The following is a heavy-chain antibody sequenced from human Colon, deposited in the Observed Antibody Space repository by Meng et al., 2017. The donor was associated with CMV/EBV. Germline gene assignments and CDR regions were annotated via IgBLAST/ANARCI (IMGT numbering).Heavy chain of an antibody. J-gene: IGHJ5*02. D-gene: IGHD2-8*02. Sequence: SVKVSCKASGGTFGNYGITWVRQAPGQGLEWMGGIIPVFGKTSYAQKFQGRVTVTTDEFTTTVFMELSSLRSDDTAVYYCARVGCAGGTCFPGWFDPWGQGTLVTVSS. CDR2: IIPVFGKT. CDR3: ARVGCAGGTCFPGWFDP. CDR1: GGTFGNYG. V-gene: IGHV1-69*05.